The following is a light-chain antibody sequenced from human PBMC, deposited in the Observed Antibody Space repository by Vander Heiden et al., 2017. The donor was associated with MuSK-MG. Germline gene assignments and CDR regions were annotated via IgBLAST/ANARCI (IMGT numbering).Light chain of an antibody. CDR3: QSSDSSLNDYV. V-gene: IGLV1-40*01. Sequence: QSVLTQPPSLSGAPGQTITISCTGNNSNLGAGSDVHWYQQLPGRAPKRLISSNSNRPSGVPDRFSGSKAGAAASLAITGLQAEDEADYYCQSSDSSLNDYVFGTGTKVTVL. CDR1: NSNLGAGSD. CDR2: SNS. J-gene: IGLJ1*01.